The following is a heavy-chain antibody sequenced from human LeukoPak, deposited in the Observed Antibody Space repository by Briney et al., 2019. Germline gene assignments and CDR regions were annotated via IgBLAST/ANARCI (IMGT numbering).Heavy chain of an antibody. CDR2: INPSGGST. D-gene: IGHD5-24*01. V-gene: IGHV1-46*01. J-gene: IGHJ4*02. CDR1: GYTFTSYY. CDR3: ATEGTKRWLQLFY. Sequence: ASVKVSCKASGYTFTSYYMHWVRQAPGQGLEWMGIINPSGGSTSYAQKFQGRVTMTEDTSTDTAYMKLSSLRSEDTAVYYCATEGTKRWLQLFYWGQGTLVTVSS.